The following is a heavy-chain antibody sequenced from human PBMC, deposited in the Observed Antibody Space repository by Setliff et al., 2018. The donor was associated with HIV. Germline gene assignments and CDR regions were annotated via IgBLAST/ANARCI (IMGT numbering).Heavy chain of an antibody. D-gene: IGHD5-12*01. CDR1: GFTFSNSW. V-gene: IGHV3-74*03. CDR3: AKDRVRDGYNPDAFDI. CDR2: INTDGSSA. Sequence: PGGSLRLSCAASGFTFSNSWMHWVRQAPGKGLVWVSRINTDGSSATYADSVEGRFTISRDNSKNTLSLQMNSLRAEDTAVYYCAKDRVRDGYNPDAFDIWGQGTMVTVSS. J-gene: IGHJ3*02.